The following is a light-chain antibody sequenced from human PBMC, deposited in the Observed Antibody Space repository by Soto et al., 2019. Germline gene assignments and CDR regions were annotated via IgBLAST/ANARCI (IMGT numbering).Light chain of an antibody. CDR1: QSINIY. J-gene: IGKJ4*01. CDR2: VAS. V-gene: IGKV1-39*01. Sequence: DIQMTQSPSSLSASVGDSVTITCRASQSINIYLSWYQQKPGKAPKLLINVASTLQGGVPSRFSGSGSWTDFTLAISSLQPEDSATYYCQQSFSTPQTFGGGTRVEIK. CDR3: QQSFSTPQT.